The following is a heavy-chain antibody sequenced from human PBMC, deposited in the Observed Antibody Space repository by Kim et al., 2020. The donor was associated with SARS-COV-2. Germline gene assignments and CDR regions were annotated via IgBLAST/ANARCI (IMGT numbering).Heavy chain of an antibody. CDR2: ISSSSSTI. V-gene: IGHV3-48*04. J-gene: IGHJ4*02. CDR1: GFTFSSYS. CDR3: ARDLPDDFGVVINEGVGY. D-gene: IGHD3-3*01. Sequence: GGSLRLSCAASGFTFSSYSMNWVRQAPGKGLEWVSYISSSSSTIYYADSVKGRFTISRDNAKNSLYLQMNSLRAEDTAVYYCARDLPDDFGVVINEGVGYWGQGTLVTVSS.